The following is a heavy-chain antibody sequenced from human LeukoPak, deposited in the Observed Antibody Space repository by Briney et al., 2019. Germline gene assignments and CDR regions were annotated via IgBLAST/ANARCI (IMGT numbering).Heavy chain of an antibody. CDR1: GFTFNTHW. CDR2: IDSDVSST. Sequence: GGSLRLSCEVSGFTFNTHWMHWVRQAPGKGLVWVSRIDSDVSSTTYADSVKGRFTISRDNAKNTLYLQMNSLRAEDTAVYYCARETYYDFWSGYYHYYYYMDVWGKGTIVTVSS. CDR3: ARETYYDFWSGYYHYYYYMDV. J-gene: IGHJ6*03. V-gene: IGHV3-74*01. D-gene: IGHD3-3*01.